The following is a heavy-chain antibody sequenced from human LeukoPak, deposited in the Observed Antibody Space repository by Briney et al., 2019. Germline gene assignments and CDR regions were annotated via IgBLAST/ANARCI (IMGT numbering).Heavy chain of an antibody. J-gene: IGHJ5*02. CDR3: ARDRTSGYNWFDP. D-gene: IGHD3-22*01. V-gene: IGHV1-2*02. CDR1: GYTFTGYY. Sequence: GASVKVSCKASGYTFTGYYMHWVRQAPGQGLEWMGWINPNSGDTNYAQKFQGRVTMTRDTSISTAYMELSGLTSDDTAMYYCARDRTSGYNWFDPWGQGTLVTVSS. CDR2: INPNSGDT.